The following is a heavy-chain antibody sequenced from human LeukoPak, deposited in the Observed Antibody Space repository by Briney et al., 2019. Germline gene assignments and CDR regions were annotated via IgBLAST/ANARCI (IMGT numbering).Heavy chain of an antibody. CDR3: AKGAQRYSSGVFDY. Sequence: GGSLRLSCAASGFTFSSYSMNWVRQAPGKGLEWVSSISSSSSYIYYADSVKGRFTISRDNAKNSLYLQMNSLRAEDTALYYCAKGAQRYSSGVFDYWGQGTLVTVSS. D-gene: IGHD6-19*01. J-gene: IGHJ4*02. V-gene: IGHV3-21*04. CDR2: ISSSSSYI. CDR1: GFTFSSYS.